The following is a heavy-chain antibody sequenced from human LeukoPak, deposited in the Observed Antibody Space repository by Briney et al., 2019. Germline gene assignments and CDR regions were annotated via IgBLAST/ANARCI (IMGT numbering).Heavy chain of an antibody. CDR3: TTSLIGDFDTPGDY. J-gene: IGHJ4*02. CDR2: ISSSSTHI. CDR1: GFTLSSYS. V-gene: IGHV3-21*03. Sequence: GGSLRLSCAASGFTLSSYSMNWVRQAPGKGLEWVSYISSSSTHIYYADSVKGRFTISRDNARNSLYLQMNSLKTEDTAVFHCTTSLIGDFDTPGDYWGQGTLVTVSS. D-gene: IGHD4-17*01.